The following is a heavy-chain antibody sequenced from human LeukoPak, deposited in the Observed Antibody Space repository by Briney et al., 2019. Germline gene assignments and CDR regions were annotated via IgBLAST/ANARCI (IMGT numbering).Heavy chain of an antibody. CDR3: ARGSGVLRFLEWDPVYYGMDV. D-gene: IGHD3-3*01. CDR1: GYTFTSYY. V-gene: IGHV1-46*01. Sequence: ASVKVSCKASGYTFTSYYMHWVRQAPGQGLEWMGIINPSGGSTSYAQKFQGRVTMTRDTSTSTVYMELSSLRSEDTAVYYCARGSGVLRFLEWDPVYYGMDVWGQGTTVTVSS. CDR2: INPSGGST. J-gene: IGHJ6*02.